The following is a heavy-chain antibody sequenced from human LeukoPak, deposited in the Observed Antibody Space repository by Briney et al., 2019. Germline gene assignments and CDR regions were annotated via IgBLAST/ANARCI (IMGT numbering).Heavy chain of an antibody. CDR2: ISYDGSNK. J-gene: IGHJ4*02. CDR1: GFTFSSYA. CDR3: ARDRGYSGYDFFDY. Sequence: PGGSLRLSCAASGFTFSSYAMHWVRQAPGKGLEWVAVISYDGSNKYYADSVKGRFTISRDNSKNTLYLQRNSLRAEDTAVYYCARDRGYSGYDFFDYWGQGTLVTVSS. V-gene: IGHV3-30*04. D-gene: IGHD5-12*01.